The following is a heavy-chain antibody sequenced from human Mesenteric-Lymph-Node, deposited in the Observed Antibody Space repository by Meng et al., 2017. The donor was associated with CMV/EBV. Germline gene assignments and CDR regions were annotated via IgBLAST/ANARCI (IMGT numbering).Heavy chain of an antibody. CDR3: ARDPPTGYFYFDY. D-gene: IGHD1-1*01. Sequence: ASVKVSCKASGYTFITSYIHWVRQAPGQGLEWVGWINPDNADTHYAQKFQGRVTMTRDTSITTAYLELSSLKSDDTALYFCARDPPTGYFYFDYWSQGTLVTVSS. CDR1: GYTFITSY. J-gene: IGHJ4*02. CDR2: INPDNADT. V-gene: IGHV1-2*02.